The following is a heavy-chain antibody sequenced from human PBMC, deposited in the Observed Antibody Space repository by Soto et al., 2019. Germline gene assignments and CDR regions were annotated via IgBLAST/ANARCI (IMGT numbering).Heavy chain of an antibody. Sequence: SQTLSHPCTVADGNINDHYYYRGRVHQPPGKGLEWIGSVSFSGTTYYSPSLKSRVTTSIDTSRNQFSLKLTSVTAADTVVYYCERRIVATEAFDYWGQGTLVTVSS. V-gene: IGHV4-39*01. CDR3: ERRIVATEAFDY. J-gene: IGHJ4*02. D-gene: IGHD5-12*01. CDR1: DGNINDHYYY. CDR2: VSFSGTT.